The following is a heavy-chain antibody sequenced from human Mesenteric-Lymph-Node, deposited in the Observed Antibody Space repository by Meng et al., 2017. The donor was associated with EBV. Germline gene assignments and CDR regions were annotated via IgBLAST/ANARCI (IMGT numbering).Heavy chain of an antibody. CDR3: AIRNDYYDRSGIFDY. D-gene: IGHD3-22*01. Sequence: QLEESGPGLVRPSATLSLPCDVSGDSIRSSHWWSWVRQIPGKGLEWVSLISGSGDSTYYADSVKGRFTISRDNSKNTLYLQMNSLRAEDTALYYCAIRNDYYDRSGIFDYWGQGTLVTVSS. J-gene: IGHJ4*02. CDR2: ISGSGDST. V-gene: IGHV3-23*04. CDR1: GDSIRSSHW.